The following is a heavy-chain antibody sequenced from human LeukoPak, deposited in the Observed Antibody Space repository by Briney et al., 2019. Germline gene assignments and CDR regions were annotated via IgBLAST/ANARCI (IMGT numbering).Heavy chain of an antibody. CDR2: IYHSGST. V-gene: IGHV4-38-2*01. D-gene: IGHD6-19*01. CDR1: GYSISSGYY. CDR3: ASSSGWYSPFDY. Sequence: SSETLSLTCAVSGYSISSGYYWGWIRQPPGKGLEWIGSIYHSGSTYYNPSLKSRVTISVDTSKNQFSLELSSVTAADTAVYYCASSSGWYSPFDYWGQGTLATVSS. J-gene: IGHJ4*02.